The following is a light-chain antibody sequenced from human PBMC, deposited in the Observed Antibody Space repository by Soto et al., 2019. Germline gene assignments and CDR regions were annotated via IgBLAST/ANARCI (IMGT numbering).Light chain of an antibody. CDR2: LSS. CDR1: QSVSSRY. J-gene: IGKJ2*01. V-gene: IGKV3-20*01. CDR3: QQYDSPPYT. Sequence: EIVLTQSPGTLSLSPGERVTLSCGASQSVSSRYVAWYQQKPGEAPRLLIYLSSTRATGIPDRFSGSGSGTDFTLTISGLEPEDFAVYYCQQYDSPPYTFGQGTKVDIK.